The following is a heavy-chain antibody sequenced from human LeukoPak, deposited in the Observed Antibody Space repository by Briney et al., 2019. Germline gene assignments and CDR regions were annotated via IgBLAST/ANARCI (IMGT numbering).Heavy chain of an antibody. CDR2: ISSSSSTI. CDR3: ARGRAAYSSSWFAFDY. V-gene: IGHV3-48*02. Sequence: GGSLRLSCAASGFTFGSYSMNWVRQAPGKGLEWVSYISSSSSTIYYADSVKGRFTISRDNAKNSLYLQMNSLRDEDTAVYYCARGRAAYSSSWFAFDYWGQGTLVTVSS. J-gene: IGHJ4*02. D-gene: IGHD6-13*01. CDR1: GFTFGSYS.